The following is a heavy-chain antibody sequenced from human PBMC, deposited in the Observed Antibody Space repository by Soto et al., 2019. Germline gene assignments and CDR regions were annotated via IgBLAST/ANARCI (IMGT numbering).Heavy chain of an antibody. J-gene: IGHJ5*02. CDR1: GFTFSSYG. CDR3: AQSSHSSGYSGRIDA. Sequence: QVPLVESGGGVVQPGRSLRLSCAASGFTFSSYGMHWVRQAPGKGLEWVAVMSHDGSDKYYSDSVKGRCTISKDNSKNTLYLQMNSLRADDTAVYYCAQSSHSSGYSGRIDAWGQGTLVTVSS. V-gene: IGHV3-30*18. D-gene: IGHD3-22*01. CDR2: MSHDGSDK.